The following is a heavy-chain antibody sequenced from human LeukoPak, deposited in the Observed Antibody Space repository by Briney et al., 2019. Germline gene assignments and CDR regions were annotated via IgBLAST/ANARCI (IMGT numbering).Heavy chain of an antibody. CDR3: ASGIGVGDSFDI. D-gene: IGHD3-3*01. Sequence: PGGSLRLSCAASGFTFSSYAMSWVRQAPGKGLVWVSRINSDARNTNYADSVQGRLTISRDNAKNTLYLQMNSLRVEDTAVYYCASGIGVGDSFDIWGQGTMVTVSS. CDR1: GFTFSSYA. J-gene: IGHJ3*02. CDR2: INSDARNT. V-gene: IGHV3-74*01.